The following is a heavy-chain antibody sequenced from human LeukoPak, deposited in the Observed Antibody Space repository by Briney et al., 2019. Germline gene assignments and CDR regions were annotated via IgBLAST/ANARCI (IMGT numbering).Heavy chain of an antibody. Sequence: GGSLRLSCAASGFTFSSYGMHWVRQAPGKGLEWVAVISYDGSNKYYADSVKGRFTISRDNSKNTLYLQVNSLRAEDTAVYYCAKARHLFYGSGSPPQFDPWGQGTLVTVSS. CDR2: ISYDGSNK. CDR1: GFTFSSYG. V-gene: IGHV3-30*18. J-gene: IGHJ5*02. D-gene: IGHD3-10*01. CDR3: AKARHLFYGSGSPPQFDP.